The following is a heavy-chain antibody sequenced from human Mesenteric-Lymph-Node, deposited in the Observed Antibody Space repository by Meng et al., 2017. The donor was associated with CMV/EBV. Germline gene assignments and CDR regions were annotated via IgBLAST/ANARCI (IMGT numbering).Heavy chain of an antibody. D-gene: IGHD1-26*01. CDR2: INWNSNNI. CDR1: GFTFDDSA. J-gene: IGHJ4*02. V-gene: IGHV3-9*01. Sequence: SLKISCAASGFTFDDSAMHWVRQAPGKGLEWVSSINWNSNNIGYADSVKDRFTISRDNAKNSLFLQMNSLRGDDTALYYCAKGVGYFDYWGQGALVTVSS. CDR3: AKGVGYFDY.